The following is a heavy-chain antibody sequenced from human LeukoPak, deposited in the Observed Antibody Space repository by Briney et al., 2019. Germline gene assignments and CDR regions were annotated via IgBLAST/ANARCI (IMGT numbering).Heavy chain of an antibody. J-gene: IGHJ4*02. CDR1: GYTFTSYG. CDR2: ISAYNGNT. D-gene: IGHD2-15*01. V-gene: IGHV1-18*01. Sequence: GASEKVSCKASGYTFTSYGISWVRQAPGQGLEWMGWISAYNGNTNYAQKLQGRVTMTTDTSTSTAYMELRSLRSDDTAVYYCARGDIVVVVAAFDYWGQGTLVTVSS. CDR3: ARGDIVVVVAAFDY.